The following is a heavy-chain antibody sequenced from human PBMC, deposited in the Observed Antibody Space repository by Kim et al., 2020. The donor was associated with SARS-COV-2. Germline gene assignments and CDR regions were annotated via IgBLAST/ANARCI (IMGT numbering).Heavy chain of an antibody. D-gene: IGHD6-13*01. Sequence: SQTLSLTCAISGDSVSSNSAAWNWIRQSPSRGLEWLGRTYYRSKWYNDYAVSVKSRITINPDTSKNQFSLQLNSVTPEDTAVYYCARDRLEEQQLVPSGTWGGVDYYYYGMDVWGQGTTVTVSS. CDR2: TYYRSKWYN. CDR1: GDSVSSNSAA. J-gene: IGHJ6*02. CDR3: ARDRLEEQQLVPSGTWGGVDYYYYGMDV. V-gene: IGHV6-1*01.